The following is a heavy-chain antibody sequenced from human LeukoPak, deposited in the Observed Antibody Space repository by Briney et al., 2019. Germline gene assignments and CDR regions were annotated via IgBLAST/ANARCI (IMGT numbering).Heavy chain of an antibody. CDR2: INPSGGST. J-gene: IGHJ4*02. D-gene: IGHD3-22*01. Sequence: ASVKVSCKASGYTFTSYYMHWVRQAPGQGLEWMGIINPSGGSTSYAQKFQGRVTMTRDTSTSTVYMELSSLRSEDTAVYYCATSGENYYDSSGYYYFDYWGQGTLVTVSS. V-gene: IGHV1-46*01. CDR3: ATSGENYYDSSGYYYFDY. CDR1: GYTFTSYY.